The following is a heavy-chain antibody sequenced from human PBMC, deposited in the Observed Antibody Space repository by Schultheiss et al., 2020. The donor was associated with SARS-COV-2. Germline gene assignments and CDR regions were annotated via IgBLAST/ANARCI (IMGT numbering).Heavy chain of an antibody. V-gene: IGHV3-21*01. CDR2: ISADGANK. CDR3: ARDYLA. J-gene: IGHJ4*02. CDR1: GFTFSSHG. D-gene: IGHD3-16*02. Sequence: GGSLRLSCAASGFTFSSHGMTWVRQAPGKGPEWISTISADGANKHYPDYMKGRLTISRDNAKNSLYLQMNSLRAEDTAVYYCARDYLAGGQGTLVTVSS.